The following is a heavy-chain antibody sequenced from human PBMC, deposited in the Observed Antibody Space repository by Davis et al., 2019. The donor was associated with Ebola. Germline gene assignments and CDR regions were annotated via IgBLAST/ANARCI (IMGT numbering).Heavy chain of an antibody. Sequence: MPSETLSLTCTVSGGSISSYYWGWIRQPPGKGLEWIGSIYYSGSTYYNPSLKSRVTISVDTSKNQFSLKLSSVTAADTAVYYCARQVVATMRDQYYYYYGMDVWGQGTTVTVSS. D-gene: IGHD5-12*01. CDR1: GGSISSYY. J-gene: IGHJ6*02. V-gene: IGHV4-39*01. CDR2: IYYSGST. CDR3: ARQVVATMRDQYYYYYGMDV.